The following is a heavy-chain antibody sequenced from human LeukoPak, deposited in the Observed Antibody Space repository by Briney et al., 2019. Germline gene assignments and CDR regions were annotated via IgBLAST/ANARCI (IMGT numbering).Heavy chain of an antibody. V-gene: IGHV4-59*08. D-gene: IGHD4-17*01. CDR3: ARYSIDYGDYVAFDY. J-gene: IGHJ4*02. CDR2: IYYSGST. CDR1: GGSISSYY. Sequence: PSETLSLTCTVSGGSISSYYWSWIRQPPGKGLEWIGYIYYSGSTSYNPSLKSRVTISVDTSKNQFSLKLSSVTAADTAVYYCARYSIDYGDYVAFDYWGQGTLVTVSS.